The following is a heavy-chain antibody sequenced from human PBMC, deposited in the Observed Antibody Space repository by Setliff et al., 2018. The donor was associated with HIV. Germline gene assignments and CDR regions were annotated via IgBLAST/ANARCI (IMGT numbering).Heavy chain of an antibody. D-gene: IGHD1-1*01. J-gene: IGHJ6*03. CDR2: IYYSGST. CDR1: GGSISSSSYY. Sequence: NPSETLSLTCTVSGGSISSSSYYWGWIRQPPGKGLEWIGSIYYSGSTTYNPSLKSRVTISVDTSKNQFSLKLSSVTAADTAVYYCARHAPRNHDLAGVFYPYYMDVWGKGTTVTVSS. CDR3: ARHAPRNHDLAGVFYPYYMDV. V-gene: IGHV4-39*01.